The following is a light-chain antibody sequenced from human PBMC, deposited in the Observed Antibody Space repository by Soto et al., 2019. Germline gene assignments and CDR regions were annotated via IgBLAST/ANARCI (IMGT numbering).Light chain of an antibody. Sequence: MMKKSAATLSVYPGERATLSCSTSQSVSSNLAWYHHKCGQAPRPLIYGASPRATGIHAKFSGSGSGTDFTLTISSLQSEDFAVYYCQQYNNWTRTFGQGTKVDI. V-gene: IGKV3D-15*01. CDR3: QQYNNWTRT. CDR2: GAS. CDR1: QSVSSN. J-gene: IGKJ1*01.